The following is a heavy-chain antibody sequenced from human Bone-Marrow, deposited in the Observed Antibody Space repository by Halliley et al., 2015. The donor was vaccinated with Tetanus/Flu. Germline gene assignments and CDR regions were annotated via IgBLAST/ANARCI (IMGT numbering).Heavy chain of an antibody. V-gene: IGHV4-59*01. CDR3: ARASGYDSGYDASYYYYGIDV. CDR2: IYYSGRT. Sequence: LRLSCTVSGGSISSFYWSWIRQPPGKGLEWIGYIYYSGRTNYNPSPKSRVTISVDTSKNQFSLKLSSVTAADTAVYYCARASGYDSGYDASYYYYGIDVWGQGTTVTVSS. CDR1: GGSISSFY. J-gene: IGHJ6*02. D-gene: IGHD5-12*01.